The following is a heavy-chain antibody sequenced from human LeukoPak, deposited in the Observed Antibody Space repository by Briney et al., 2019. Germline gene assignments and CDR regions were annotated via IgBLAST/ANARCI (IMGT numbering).Heavy chain of an antibody. Sequence: PSQTLSLTCTVSGGSISSGDYYWSWIRQPPGKGLEWIGYIYYSGSTNYNPSLKSRVTISVDTSKNQFSLKLSSVTAADTAVYYCARGRFARFFDYWGQGTLVTVSS. V-gene: IGHV4-30-4*01. CDR1: GGSISSGDYY. J-gene: IGHJ4*02. CDR3: ARGRFARFFDY. D-gene: IGHD2-21*01. CDR2: IYYSGST.